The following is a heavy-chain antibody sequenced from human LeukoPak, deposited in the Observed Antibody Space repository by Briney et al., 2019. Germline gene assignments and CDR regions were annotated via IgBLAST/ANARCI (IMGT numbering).Heavy chain of an antibody. CDR3: AKDVEDFWSGYLDY. J-gene: IGHJ4*02. Sequence: PGRSLRPSCAASGFTFSSYGMHWVRQAPGKGLEWVAVIWYDGSNKYYADSVKGRFTISRDNSKNTLYLQMNSLRAEDTAVYYCAKDVEDFWSGYLDYWGQGTLVTVSS. CDR2: IWYDGSNK. D-gene: IGHD3-3*01. CDR1: GFTFSSYG. V-gene: IGHV3-33*06.